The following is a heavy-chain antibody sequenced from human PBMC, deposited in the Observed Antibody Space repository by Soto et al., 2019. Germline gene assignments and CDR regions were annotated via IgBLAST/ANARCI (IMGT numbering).Heavy chain of an antibody. CDR3: AMVDVYVTPSPQDV. J-gene: IGHJ6*02. Sequence: QVQLVQSGAEVKNPGASVKVSCKASGYSFTRYGIGWARQAPGQGLEWMGWINAYNGNTNYAQNLQGRLTLTTDTAKTTAYMELRRLRSNDTAIYYCAMVDVYVTPSPQDVWGQGTTVTVYS. D-gene: IGHD3-16*01. CDR1: GYSFTRYG. V-gene: IGHV1-18*01. CDR2: INAYNGNT.